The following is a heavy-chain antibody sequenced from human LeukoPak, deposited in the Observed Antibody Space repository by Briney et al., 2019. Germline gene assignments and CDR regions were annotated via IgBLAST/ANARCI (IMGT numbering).Heavy chain of an antibody. CDR1: GFTFSSYG. CDR3: AKDRETKSSGTFDY. V-gene: IGHV3-30*18. J-gene: IGHJ4*02. D-gene: IGHD1-1*01. CDR2: IAEDGSNE. Sequence: GGSLRLSCAPSGFTFSSYGMHCVRQAPGKGREWVAFIAEDGSNEKYTDSVKARFTISRDNSNNTLYLRMNSLRAEDTGVYYCAKDRETKSSGTFDYWGQGTLVTVSS.